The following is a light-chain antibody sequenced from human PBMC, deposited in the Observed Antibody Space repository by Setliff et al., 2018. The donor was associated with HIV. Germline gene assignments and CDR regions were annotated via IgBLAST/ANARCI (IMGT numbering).Light chain of an antibody. Sequence: QSVLAQPASVSGSPGQSITISCTGTSSDVGGYNYVSWYQQHPGKAPKLIIYEVTNRPSGVSNRFPGSKSGNTASLTISGLQAEDEADYYCSSYRSSDTGVFGTGTKVTVL. J-gene: IGLJ1*01. CDR1: SSDVGGYNY. V-gene: IGLV2-14*01. CDR2: EVT. CDR3: SSYRSSDTGV.